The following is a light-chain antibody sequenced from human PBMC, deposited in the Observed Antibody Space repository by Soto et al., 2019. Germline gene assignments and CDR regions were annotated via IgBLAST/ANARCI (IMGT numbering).Light chain of an antibody. CDR3: QQYNRYWT. CDR2: DVS. CDR1: QSISSW. J-gene: IGKJ1*01. V-gene: IGKV1-5*01. Sequence: DIQMTQSPSTLSASVGDRVTITCRASQSISSWLAWYQQRPGKAPKLRIYDVSSLESGVPSRLSGSGSETEFTLTIGSLFPDDFATYYCQQYNRYWTFGQGTKVDIK.